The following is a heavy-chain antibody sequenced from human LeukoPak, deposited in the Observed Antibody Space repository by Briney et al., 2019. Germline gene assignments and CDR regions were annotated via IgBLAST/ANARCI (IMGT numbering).Heavy chain of an antibody. CDR2: IYYTGTT. V-gene: IGHV4-59*01. J-gene: IGHJ4*02. CDR1: GGCISSYY. Sequence: SETLSLTCTVSGGCISSYYWSWIRQPPGKGLEWIGYIYYTGTTNYNPSLKSRVTISVDTSKNQFSLKLSSVTAADTAVYYCARGGWRLDYWGQGTLVTVSS. CDR3: ARGGWRLDY. D-gene: IGHD2-15*01.